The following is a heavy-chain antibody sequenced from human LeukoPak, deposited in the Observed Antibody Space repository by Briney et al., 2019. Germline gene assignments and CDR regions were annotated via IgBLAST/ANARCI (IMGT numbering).Heavy chain of an antibody. V-gene: IGHV3-11*04. CDR1: GFTFSDSY. Sequence: GGSLRLSCAASGFTFSDSYMTWIRQAPGKGLEWVSFISNSGDSIYYADSVKGRFTTSRDNAKNSLFLQMNSLRAEDTAVYYCARSGDYGGNLDYWGQGTLVTVSS. CDR2: ISNSGDSI. J-gene: IGHJ4*02. D-gene: IGHD4-23*01. CDR3: ARSGDYGGNLDY.